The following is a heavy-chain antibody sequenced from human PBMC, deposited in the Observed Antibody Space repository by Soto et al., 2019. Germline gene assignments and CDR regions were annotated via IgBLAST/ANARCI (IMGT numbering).Heavy chain of an antibody. D-gene: IGHD6-6*01. Sequence: GGSLRLSCAASGFTFSSYGMHWVRQAPGKGLEWVAVIWYDGSNKYYADSVKGRFTISRDNSKNTLYLQMNSLRAEDTAVYYCARVGEAARLDYWGQGTLVTVSS. V-gene: IGHV3-33*01. CDR3: ARVGEAARLDY. J-gene: IGHJ4*02. CDR1: GFTFSSYG. CDR2: IWYDGSNK.